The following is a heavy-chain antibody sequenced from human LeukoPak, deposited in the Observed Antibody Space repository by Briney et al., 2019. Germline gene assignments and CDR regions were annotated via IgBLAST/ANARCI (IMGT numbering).Heavy chain of an antibody. J-gene: IGHJ4*02. CDR1: GGSINTYY. CDR3: ARVVYYYDSSGYWLVDY. CDR2: ISYSGTT. D-gene: IGHD3-22*01. Sequence: SETLSLTCTVSGGSINTYYWSWLRQPPGEGLEWIGFISYSGTTDYNPSLKGRVTISVDMSKNQFSLKLSSVTAADTAVYYCARVVYYYDSSGYWLVDYWGQGTLVTVSS. V-gene: IGHV4-59*12.